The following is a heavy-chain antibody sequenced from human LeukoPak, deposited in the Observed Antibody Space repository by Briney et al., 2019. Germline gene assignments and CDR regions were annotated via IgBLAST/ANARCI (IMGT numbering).Heavy chain of an antibody. CDR2: IYTSGST. CDR3: ARVTASSSTIYYNYYMDV. CDR1: GGSISSGSYY. V-gene: IGHV4-61*02. Sequence: SETLSLTCTVSGGSISSGSYYWSWIRQPAGKGLEWIGRIYTSGSTNYNPSLKSRVTISVDTSKNQFSLKLSSVTAADTAVYYCARVTASSSTIYYNYYMDVWGKGTTVTVSS. D-gene: IGHD6-6*01. J-gene: IGHJ6*03.